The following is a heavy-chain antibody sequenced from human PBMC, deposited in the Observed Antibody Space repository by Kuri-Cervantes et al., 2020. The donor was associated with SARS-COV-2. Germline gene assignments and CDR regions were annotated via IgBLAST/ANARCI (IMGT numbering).Heavy chain of an antibody. CDR2: IIPIFGTA. CDR1: GGTFSSYA. J-gene: IGHJ4*02. V-gene: IGHV1-69*06. CDR3: ARHPGVLRYFDWLNFDY. Sequence: SVKVSCKASGGTFSSYAISWVRQAPGQGLEWMGGIIPIFGTANYAQKFQGRVTITADKSTSTAYMELSSLRSEDTAVYYCARHPGVLRYFDWLNFDYWGQGTLVTVS. D-gene: IGHD3-9*01.